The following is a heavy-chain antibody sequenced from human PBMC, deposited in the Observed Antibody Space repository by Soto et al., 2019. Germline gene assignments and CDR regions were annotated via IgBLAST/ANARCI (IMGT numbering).Heavy chain of an antibody. CDR1: GFIFSGYA. CDR3: AKAPMVSGTNDY. CDR2: ISGSGGIS. D-gene: IGHD2-2*01. Sequence: GGSLRLSCAASGFIFSGYAMSWVRQAPGKGLEWVSVISGSGGISYYTDSVKGRFTISRDNSKNTLYLQMNSLRAEDTAVYYCAKAPMVSGTNDYWGQGTLVTVSS. J-gene: IGHJ4*02. V-gene: IGHV3-23*01.